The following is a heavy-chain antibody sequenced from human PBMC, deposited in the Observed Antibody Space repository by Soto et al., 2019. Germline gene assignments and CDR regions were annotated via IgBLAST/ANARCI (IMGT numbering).Heavy chain of an antibody. CDR2: ISTTGRSI. CDR3: ARVAGTGDWFDS. CDR1: GFGFSDYE. D-gene: IGHD1-1*01. J-gene: IGHJ5*01. Sequence: GGSLRLSCIASGFGFSDYEMNWVRQAPGKGLEWVSYISTTGRSIYYADSVKGRFIVSRDNVKNSLSLLMNSLRGEDTAFYFCARVAGTGDWFDSWGQGTLVTVSS. V-gene: IGHV3-48*03.